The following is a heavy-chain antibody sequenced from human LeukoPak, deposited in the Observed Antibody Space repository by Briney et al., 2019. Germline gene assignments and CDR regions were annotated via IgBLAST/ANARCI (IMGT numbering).Heavy chain of an antibody. V-gene: IGHV3-23*01. D-gene: IGHD2-15*01. CDR1: GFTFSSFG. CDR2: LSDRGGGT. J-gene: IGHJ4*02. CDR3: AKSGLNRFDY. Sequence: GGSLKLSCAASGFTFSSFGMHWVRQAPGKGLEWVSTLSDRGGGTYYADSVKGRFTISRDNSKNTLYLQMNRLRAEDTAVYYCAKSGLNRFDYWGQGTLVTVSS.